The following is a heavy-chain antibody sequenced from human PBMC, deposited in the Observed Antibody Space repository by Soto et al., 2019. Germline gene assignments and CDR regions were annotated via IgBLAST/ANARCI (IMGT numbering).Heavy chain of an antibody. Sequence: ASVKVSCKASGYTFTSYYMHWVRQAPGQGLEWMGIINPSGGSTSYAQKFQGGVTMTRDTSTSTVYMELSSLRSEDTAVYYCARVVGGATLDYWGQGTLVTVSS. V-gene: IGHV1-46*01. CDR2: INPSGGST. CDR3: ARVVGGATLDY. J-gene: IGHJ4*02. CDR1: GYTFTSYY. D-gene: IGHD1-26*01.